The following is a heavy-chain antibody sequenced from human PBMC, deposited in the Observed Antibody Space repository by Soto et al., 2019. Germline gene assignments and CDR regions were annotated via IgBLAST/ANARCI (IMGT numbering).Heavy chain of an antibody. CDR1: GYTFTGYY. D-gene: IGHD1-26*01. V-gene: IGHV1-2*02. CDR2: INPNSGGT. CDR3: ARDLVGGSGSYSLHYYYYGMDV. J-gene: IGHJ6*02. Sequence: GASVKVSCKASGYTFTGYYMHWVRQAPGQGLEWMGWINPNSGGTNYAQKFQGRVTMTRDTSISAAYMELSRLRSDDTAAYYCARDLVGGSGSYSLHYYYYGMDVWGHVTTVTVS.